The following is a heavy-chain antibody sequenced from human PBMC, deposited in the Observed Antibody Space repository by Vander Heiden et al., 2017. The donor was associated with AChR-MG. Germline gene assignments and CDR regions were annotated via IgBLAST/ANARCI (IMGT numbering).Heavy chain of an antibody. J-gene: IGHJ3*02. CDR3: ARDAGDWDAGNEACDI. D-gene: IGHD1-1*01. CDR2: ISSSSNVR. V-gene: IGHV3-48*01. Sequence: EVQLVESGGGLVQPGGSLRLSCPAAGFPFTSYSMNWVRQAPGKGLEWISYISSSSNVRYYGDSVQGRFTISRDNAKNSLYLQMNSLTAEDTAVYHWARDAGDWDAGNEACDIWAHGTLGTVSS. CDR1: GFPFTSYS.